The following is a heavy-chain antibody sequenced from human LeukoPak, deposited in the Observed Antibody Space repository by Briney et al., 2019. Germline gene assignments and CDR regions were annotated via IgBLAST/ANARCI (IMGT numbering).Heavy chain of an antibody. CDR2: TDSGGTST. D-gene: IGHD2-8*01. V-gene: IGHV3-23*01. CDR1: GFPFRDFS. J-gene: IGHJ4*02. CDR3: AKQSYARSLGE. Sequence: GGSLRLSCTTSGFPFRDFSMTWVRQAPGQGLEWISTTDSGGTSTYYAESVKGRFTISRDNSKDAPYLQMSSLRVEDTAIYYCAKQSYARSLGEGGPGTLVTVSS.